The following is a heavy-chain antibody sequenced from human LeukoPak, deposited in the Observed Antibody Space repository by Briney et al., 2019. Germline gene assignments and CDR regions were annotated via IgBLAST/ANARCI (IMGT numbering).Heavy chain of an antibody. Sequence: PGGSLRLSCAASGFTFSSYAMSWVRQAPGKGLEWVSAISGSGGSTYYADSAKGRFTISRDNSKNTLYLQMNSLRAEDTAVYYCAKAPRGYYDSSGYSLGDYWGQGTLVTVSS. CDR1: GFTFSSYA. CDR3: AKAPRGYYDSSGYSLGDY. J-gene: IGHJ4*02. D-gene: IGHD3-22*01. V-gene: IGHV3-23*01. CDR2: ISGSGGST.